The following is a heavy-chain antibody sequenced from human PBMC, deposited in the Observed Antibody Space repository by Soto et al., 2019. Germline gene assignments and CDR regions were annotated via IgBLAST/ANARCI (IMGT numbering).Heavy chain of an antibody. J-gene: IGHJ4*02. Sequence: ASETLSLTCGVSGYSLTSGYHCGWIRQPPGKGLEWIGTIYHSGTTYYNPSLMSRVTMSVDTSKNQFSLKVTSATAADTAVYFCVRVYGRSSCFFDSWGQGTLVTVSS. CDR3: VRVYGRSSCFFDS. CDR1: GYSLTSGYH. V-gene: IGHV4-38-2*01. D-gene: IGHD6-6*01. CDR2: IYHSGTT.